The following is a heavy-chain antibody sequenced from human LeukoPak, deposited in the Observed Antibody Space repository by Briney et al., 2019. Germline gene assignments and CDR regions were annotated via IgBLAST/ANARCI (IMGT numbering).Heavy chain of an antibody. J-gene: IGHJ3*02. Sequence: GGSLRLSCEASGFTFSIYDMYWVRQAPGKGLECVASISRNSGDYTLYAASVKGRFTISRDNSKNTLYLQMNRLRAEDTAVYYCGKDEGDHLGGRSHYTARTYDVFDIWGQGTMVTVSS. CDR3: GKDEGDHLGGRSHYTARTYDVFDI. CDR2: ISRNSGDYT. V-gene: IGHV3-NL1*01. CDR1: GFTFSIYD. D-gene: IGHD3-16*02.